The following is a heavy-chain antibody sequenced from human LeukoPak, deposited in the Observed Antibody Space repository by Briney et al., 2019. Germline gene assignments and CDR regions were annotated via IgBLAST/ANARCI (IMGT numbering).Heavy chain of an antibody. CDR3: AKGGCRGTCNPLAY. Sequence: GGSLRLSCAASGFTFSGSGMSWVRQAPGKGLEWISSSGDSDGSTYYTDSLKGRFTISRDNSKNTLYLQMNNLRAEDTAVYYCAKGGCRGTCNPLAYWGQGALVTVSP. J-gene: IGHJ4*02. D-gene: IGHD2-15*01. CDR1: GFTFSGSG. CDR2: SGDSDGST. V-gene: IGHV3-23*01.